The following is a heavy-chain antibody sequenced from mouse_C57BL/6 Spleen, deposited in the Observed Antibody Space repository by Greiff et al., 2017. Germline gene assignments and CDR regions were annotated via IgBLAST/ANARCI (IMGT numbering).Heavy chain of an antibody. CDR3: ARAYYAMDY. CDR2: INYDGSST. J-gene: IGHJ4*01. CDR1: GFTFTDYY. V-gene: IGHV5-16*01. Sequence: EVQLVESEGGLVQPGSSMKLSCTASGFTFTDYYMAWVRQVPEKGLEWVANINYDGSSTYYLDSLKSRSIITRDNAKNILYLQMSSLTSEDTATYFCARAYYAMDYWGQGTSVTVSS.